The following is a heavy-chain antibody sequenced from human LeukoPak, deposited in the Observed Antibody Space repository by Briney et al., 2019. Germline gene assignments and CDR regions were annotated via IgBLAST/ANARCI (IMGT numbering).Heavy chain of an antibody. CDR1: GFTFSNAW. Sequence: GGSLRLSCAASGFTFSNAWMSWVRQAPGKGLEWVGRSKSKVNGGTTDYAAPVKGRFTISRDDSKNTLYLQMDSLKTEDTAVYYCTTLVVEPDSWGQGTLVTVSS. CDR2: SKSKVNGGTT. D-gene: IGHD2-15*01. J-gene: IGHJ4*02. V-gene: IGHV3-15*01. CDR3: TTLVVEPDS.